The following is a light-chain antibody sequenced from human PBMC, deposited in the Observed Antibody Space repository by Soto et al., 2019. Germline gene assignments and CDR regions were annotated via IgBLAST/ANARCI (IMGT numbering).Light chain of an antibody. CDR2: ATS. V-gene: IGKV1-27*01. CDR1: QGIAPY. J-gene: IGKJ4*01. Sequence: DVQMTQSPSSLSAFVGDRVTITCRASQGIAPYLAWFQQKPGKAPKLLIYATSTLQSGVPSRFSGSGSGTDCTLTISSLQPEDIATYYCQKYNSAPLTSGGGTKVEIK. CDR3: QKYNSAPLT.